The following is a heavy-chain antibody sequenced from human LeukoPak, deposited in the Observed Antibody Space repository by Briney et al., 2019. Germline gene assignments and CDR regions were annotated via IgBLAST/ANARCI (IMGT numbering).Heavy chain of an antibody. CDR3: ARGHYYGSGSYYHSYYYYYGMDV. CDR2: INHSGGT. J-gene: IGHJ6*02. CDR1: GGSFSGCY. V-gene: IGHV4-34*01. Sequence: PSETLSLTYAVYGGSFSGCYWSWIRQPPGKGLEWIGEINHSGGTNYNPSLKSRVTISADTSKNQFSLKLSSVTAADTAVYYCARGHYYGSGSYYHSYYYYYGMDVWGQGTTVTVSS. D-gene: IGHD3-10*01.